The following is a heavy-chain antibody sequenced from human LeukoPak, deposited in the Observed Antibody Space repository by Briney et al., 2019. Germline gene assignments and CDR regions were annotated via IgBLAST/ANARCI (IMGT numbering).Heavy chain of an antibody. V-gene: IGHV4-59*08. D-gene: IGHD3-10*01. CDR2: IYYSGST. J-gene: IGHJ5*02. CDR3: ARRGYYGSGTYFYSWFDP. Sequence: SETLSLTCTVSGDSINNYYWSWIRQPPGNGLEWNGYIYYSGSTTYNPSLKSRVTISVDTSKNQFSPKLSSVTAADTAVYYCARRGYYGSGTYFYSWFDPWGQGTLVTVSS. CDR1: GDSINNYY.